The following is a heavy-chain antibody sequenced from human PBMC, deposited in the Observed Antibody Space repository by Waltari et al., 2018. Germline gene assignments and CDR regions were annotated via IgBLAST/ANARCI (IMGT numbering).Heavy chain of an antibody. Sequence: EVQLVESGGGLIQPGGSLRLSCAASGFTVSSNYMSWVRQAPGKGVGGVSVIYSGGSKYYADSVKGRFTISRDNSKNTLYLQMNSLRAEDTAVYYCARDEGYGDYGSNWFDPWGQGTLVTVSS. J-gene: IGHJ5*02. CDR3: ARDEGYGDYGSNWFDP. CDR1: GFTVSSNY. V-gene: IGHV3-53*01. CDR2: IYSGGSK. D-gene: IGHD4-17*01.